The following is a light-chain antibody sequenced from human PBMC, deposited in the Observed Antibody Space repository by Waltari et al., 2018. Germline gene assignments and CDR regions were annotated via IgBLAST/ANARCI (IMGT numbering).Light chain of an antibody. V-gene: IGLV2-8*01. Sequence: QSALTQPPSASGSPGQSVTIPCTGTSSDVGGYNYVSWSQQYPCQAPTVMFYEVSKRPSGVPDRFSGSKSDNTASLTVSGVQAEDEADYYCSSYAGNNNLVFGGGTKLTVL. CDR2: EVS. CDR3: SSYAGNNNLV. CDR1: SSDVGGYNY. J-gene: IGLJ3*02.